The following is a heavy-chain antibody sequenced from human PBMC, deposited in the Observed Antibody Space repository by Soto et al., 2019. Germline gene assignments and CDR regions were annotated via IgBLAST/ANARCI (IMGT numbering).Heavy chain of an antibody. D-gene: IGHD6-13*01. CDR1: GFTFSSYA. J-gene: IGHJ5*02. CDR3: AKVIAAAGTGYWFDP. CDR2: ISGSGGST. V-gene: IGHV3-23*01. Sequence: EVQLLESGGGLVQPGGSLRLSCAASGFTFSSYAMSWVRQAPGKGLEWVSAISGSGGSTYYADSVKGRFTISRDNSKNTRYLQMKSLRAEDTAGYYCAKVIAAAGTGYWFDPWGQGTLVTVSS.